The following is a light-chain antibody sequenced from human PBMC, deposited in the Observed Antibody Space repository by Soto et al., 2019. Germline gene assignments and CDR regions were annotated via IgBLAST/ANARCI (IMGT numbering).Light chain of an antibody. J-gene: IGKJ5*01. CDR2: GAS. Sequence: EIVLTQSPGTLSLSPGERATLSCRASQSISSNYLAWYQQQPGQAPRLLIYGASSRATGIPDRFSGSGSGTDFTLTISRLEPEDFAVYYCQQYGSSPITFGQGTRLEIK. V-gene: IGKV3-20*01. CDR1: QSISSNY. CDR3: QQYGSSPIT.